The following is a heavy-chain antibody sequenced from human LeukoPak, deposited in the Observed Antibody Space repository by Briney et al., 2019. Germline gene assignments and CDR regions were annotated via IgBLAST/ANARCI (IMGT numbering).Heavy chain of an antibody. CDR1: GYTFTSYA. D-gene: IGHD1-26*01. J-gene: IGHJ4*02. CDR2: INAGNGNT. V-gene: IGHV1-3*01. CDR3: ARSESGSYSNFDY. Sequence: ASVKVSCKASGYTFTSYAMHWVRQAPGQRLEWMGWINAGNGNTKYSQKFQGRVTITRDTSASTAYMELSSLRSEDTAVYYCARSESGSYSNFDYWGQGTLDTVSS.